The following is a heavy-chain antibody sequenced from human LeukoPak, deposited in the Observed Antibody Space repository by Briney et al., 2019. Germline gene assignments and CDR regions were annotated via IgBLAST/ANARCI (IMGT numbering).Heavy chain of an antibody. V-gene: IGHV1-18*01. CDR3: ARDRVYYYYYGMDV. CDR2: ISAYNGNT. CDR1: GYTFTSYG. J-gene: IGHJ6*02. Sequence: ASVKVSCKASGYTFTSYGISWVRQAPGRGLEWMGWISAYNGNTNYAQKLQGRVTMTTDTSTSTAYMELRSLRSDDTAVYYCARDRVYYYYYGMDVWGQGTTVTVSS.